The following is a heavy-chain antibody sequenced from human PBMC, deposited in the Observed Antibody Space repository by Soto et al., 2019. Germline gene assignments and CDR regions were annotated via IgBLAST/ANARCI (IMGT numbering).Heavy chain of an antibody. V-gene: IGHV1-8*01. CDR2: MNPNSGNT. CDR1: VYTFTDNV. Sequence: GSVKGSCKASVYTFTDNVINWVRQAPGQGLEWMGWMNPNSGNTGYAQKFQGRVTMTRNTSIRTAYIDLSSLSSDDTAVYYCARVMLGGHSDYWGQGTLVTRLL. J-gene: IGHJ4*02. D-gene: IGHD2-15*01. CDR3: ARVMLGGHSDY.